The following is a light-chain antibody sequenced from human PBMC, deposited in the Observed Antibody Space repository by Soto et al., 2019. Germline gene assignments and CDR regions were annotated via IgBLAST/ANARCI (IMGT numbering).Light chain of an antibody. J-gene: IGKJ4*01. CDR2: DAS. Sequence: DIQMTQSPSALSASVGDRVTITCQASQNVSDYLDWYQQKPGKAPKLLIYDASTLPRGVPSRFSGSGSGTKFTFTITSLQPEDIATYYCQQYETLPLTFGGGTKVDI. CDR3: QQYETLPLT. V-gene: IGKV1-33*01. CDR1: QNVSDY.